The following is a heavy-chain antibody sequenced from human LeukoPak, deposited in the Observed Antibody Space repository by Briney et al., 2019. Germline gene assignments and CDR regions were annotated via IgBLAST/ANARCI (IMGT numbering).Heavy chain of an antibody. CDR1: GLMFSDHY. Sequence: GGSLRLSCAVSGLMFSDHYMTWPRQAPGRGLGFVTYIRGGGDVINCIDAVKGRFTISRDNAMKSVYLQMNSLRAEDTAVYYCTDDPWFLALWGQGTLVTVSS. CDR2: IRGGGDVI. J-gene: IGHJ4*02. D-gene: IGHD3-10*01. CDR3: TDDPWFLAL. V-gene: IGHV3-11*01.